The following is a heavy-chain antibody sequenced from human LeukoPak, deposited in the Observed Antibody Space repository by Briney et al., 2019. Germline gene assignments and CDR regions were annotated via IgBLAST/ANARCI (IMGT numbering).Heavy chain of an antibody. CDR3: ASNAPSGDYFDY. V-gene: IGHV4-34*01. Sequence: TTSETLSLTCAVYGGSFSGYYWSWIRQPPGKGLEWIGSIYYSGSTYYNPSLKSRVTISVDTSKNQFSPKLSSVTAADSAVYYCASNAPSGDYFDYWGQGTLVTVSS. J-gene: IGHJ4*02. D-gene: IGHD1-26*01. CDR2: IYYSGST. CDR1: GGSFSGYY.